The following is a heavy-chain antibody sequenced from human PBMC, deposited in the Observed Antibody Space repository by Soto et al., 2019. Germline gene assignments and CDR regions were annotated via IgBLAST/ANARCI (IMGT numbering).Heavy chain of an antibody. CDR2: ISSSSSYI. CDR3: AKGGIVFDYYYYGMDV. D-gene: IGHD1-26*01. V-gene: IGHV3-21*01. Sequence: GGSLRLSCAASGFTFSSYSMNWVRQAPGKGLEWVSSISSSSSYIYYADSVKGRFTISRDNAKNSLYLQMNSLRAEDTAVYYCAKGGIVFDYYYYGMDVWGQGTTVTVSS. CDR1: GFTFSSYS. J-gene: IGHJ6*02.